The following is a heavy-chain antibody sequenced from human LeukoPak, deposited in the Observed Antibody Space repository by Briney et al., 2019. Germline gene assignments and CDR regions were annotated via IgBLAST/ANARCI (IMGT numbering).Heavy chain of an antibody. CDR1: GGTFSSYA. CDR3: ARESTRSWATGVNYYYGMDV. CDR2: IIPIFGTA. J-gene: IGHJ6*04. V-gene: IGHV1-69*01. D-gene: IGHD2-8*02. Sequence: GSSVKVSCKASGGTFSSYAISWVRQAPGQGLEWMGGIIPIFGTANYAQKFQGRVTITADESTSTAYMELSSLRSEDTAVYYCARESTRSWATGVNYYYGMDVWGKGTTVTVSS.